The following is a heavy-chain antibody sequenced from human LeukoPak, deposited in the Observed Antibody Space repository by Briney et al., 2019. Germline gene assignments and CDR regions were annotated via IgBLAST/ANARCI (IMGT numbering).Heavy chain of an antibody. D-gene: IGHD6-13*01. J-gene: IGHJ5*02. V-gene: IGHV3-30*03. Sequence: PGRSLRLSCAASGFTFSSYGMHWVRQAPGKGLEWVAVISYDGSNKYYADSVKGRFTISRDNSKSTLYLQVNSLRAEDTAVYFCARGDSSNWHSNWFDPWGQGALVTVSS. CDR2: ISYDGSNK. CDR1: GFTFSSYG. CDR3: ARGDSSNWHSNWFDP.